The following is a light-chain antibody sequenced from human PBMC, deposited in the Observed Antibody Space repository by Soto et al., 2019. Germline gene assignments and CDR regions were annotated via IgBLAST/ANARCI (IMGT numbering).Light chain of an antibody. V-gene: IGKV3D-20*02. CDR3: QQRSNWPPE. Sequence: EIVLTQSPGTLSLSPGERATLSCRASQSVSSSSLAWYQQRPGQAPRLLIYGTSSRATGIPDRFSGSGSGTDFTLTIRRLEPDDFAVYYCQQRSNWPPEFGPGTKVDIK. J-gene: IGKJ3*01. CDR2: GTS. CDR1: QSVSSSS.